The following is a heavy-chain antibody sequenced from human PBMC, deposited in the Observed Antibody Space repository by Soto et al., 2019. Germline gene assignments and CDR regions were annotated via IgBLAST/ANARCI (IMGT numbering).Heavy chain of an antibody. J-gene: IGHJ5*02. Sequence: QVQLQESGPGLVKPSQTLSLTCTVSGGSIISGDHYWTWIRQSPGKGLEWIGHIFYSGSTYYNPSLKSRLTMALDSSKNQFSLNLSSVTAADTAVYYCASRVSLIRAGWGFDPWGQGTLVTVSS. V-gene: IGHV4-30-4*01. CDR3: ASRVSLIRAGWGFDP. CDR1: GGSIISGDHY. D-gene: IGHD3-10*01. CDR2: IFYSGST.